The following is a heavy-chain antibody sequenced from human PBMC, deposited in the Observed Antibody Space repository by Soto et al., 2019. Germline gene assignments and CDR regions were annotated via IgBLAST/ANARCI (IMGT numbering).Heavy chain of an antibody. V-gene: IGHV1-46*01. D-gene: IGHD2-21*02. Sequence: QVQLMQSGAEVKKPGASVKVSCKASGDTFTEYYIHWVRQAPGQGLEWMGTVNPSGGHTTYAQHFLGRVTMTRDTATSTLYMELPSLISEATAVYDCARGGHVVVVTAALDYWGQGALVTVSS. CDR3: ARGGHVVVVTAALDY. J-gene: IGHJ4*02. CDR1: GDTFTEYY. CDR2: VNPSGGHT.